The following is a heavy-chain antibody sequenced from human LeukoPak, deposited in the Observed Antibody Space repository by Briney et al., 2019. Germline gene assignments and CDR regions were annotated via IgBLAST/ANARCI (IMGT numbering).Heavy chain of an antibody. CDR3: AREQGGYSYGYY. J-gene: IGHJ4*02. D-gene: IGHD5-12*01. Sequence: ASVKVSCKTSGYTLTSYGVSWVRQAPGQGLEWMGWINIHRGTTNYAQKFQDRVTMTTDTSTSTAYMELRTLTSDDTAVYYCAREQGGYSYGYYWGQGTLVTVSS. CDR2: INIHRGTT. V-gene: IGHV1-18*01. CDR1: GYTLTSYG.